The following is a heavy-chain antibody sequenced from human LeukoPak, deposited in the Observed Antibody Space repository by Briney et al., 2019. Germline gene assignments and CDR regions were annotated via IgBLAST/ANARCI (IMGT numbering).Heavy chain of an antibody. J-gene: IGHJ6*04. CDR1: GYTLSELS. Sequence: ASVKVFCKVSGYTLSELSMLWVRQAPGKGREGRGGFDPEDGETIYAQKFQGRVTMTEDTSTDTAYMELSSLRSEDTAVYYCATTKSQYCSSTSCSPFYGMDVWGKGATVTVSS. CDR2: FDPEDGET. V-gene: IGHV1-24*01. D-gene: IGHD2-2*01. CDR3: ATTKSQYCSSTSCSPFYGMDV.